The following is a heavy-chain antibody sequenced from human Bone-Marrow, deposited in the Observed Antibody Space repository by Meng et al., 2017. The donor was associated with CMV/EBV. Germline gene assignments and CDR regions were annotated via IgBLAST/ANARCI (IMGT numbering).Heavy chain of an antibody. CDR2: IYPGDSDT. J-gene: IGHJ6*02. CDR1: GYNFSSYW. Sequence: GGSLRLSCKGSGYNFSSYWIGWVRQMPGKGQKWMGIIYPGDSDTRYSPSFEGQVTISADKSINTAYLQWSSLNASDTAMQYCARHFYYFIMDVWGQGTTVTVSS. V-gene: IGHV5-51*01. CDR3: ARHFYYFIMDV. D-gene: IGHD3-22*01.